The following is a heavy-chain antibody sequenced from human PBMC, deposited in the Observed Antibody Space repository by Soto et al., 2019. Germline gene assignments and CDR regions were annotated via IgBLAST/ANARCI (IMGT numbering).Heavy chain of an antibody. CDR1: GDSVSINSAA. V-gene: IGHV6-1*01. CDR2: TYYRSKWYN. CDR3: ARVGSPYSSGWYFDY. D-gene: IGHD6-19*01. Sequence: SQTLSLTCAISGDSVSINSAAWNLIRQSPSRGLEWLGRTYYRSKWYNDYAVSVKSRITINPDTSKNQFSLQLNSLTPEDTAVYYCARVGSPYSSGWYFDYWGQGTLVTVSS. J-gene: IGHJ4*02.